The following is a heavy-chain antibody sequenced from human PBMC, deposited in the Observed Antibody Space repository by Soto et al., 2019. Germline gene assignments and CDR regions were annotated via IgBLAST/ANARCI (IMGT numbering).Heavy chain of an antibody. Sequence: QVQLVESGGGVVQPGRSLRLSCAASGFTFSSYGMHWVRQAPGKGLEWVAVISYDGSNKYYADSVEGRFTISRDNSKNTLYLQMNSLRAEDTAVYYCAKDLYYYDSSGYYGRLHWGGRDVWGHGTTVTVSS. CDR1: GFTFSSYG. J-gene: IGHJ6*02. CDR3: AKDLYYYDSSGYYGRLHWGGRDV. V-gene: IGHV3-30*18. D-gene: IGHD3-22*01. CDR2: ISYDGSNK.